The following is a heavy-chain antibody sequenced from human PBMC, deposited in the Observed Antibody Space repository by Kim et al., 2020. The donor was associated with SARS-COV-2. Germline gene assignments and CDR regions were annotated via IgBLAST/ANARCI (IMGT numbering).Heavy chain of an antibody. J-gene: IGHJ6*02. Sequence: SETLSLTCTVSGGSISSYYWSWIRQPPGKGLEWIGYIYYSGSTNYNPSLKSRVTISVDTSKNQFSLKLSSVTAADTAVYYCARGYDILTGYYTPTYYYYGMDVWGQGTTVTVSS. CDR3: ARGYDILTGYYTPTYYYYGMDV. CDR1: GGSISSYY. CDR2: IYYSGST. V-gene: IGHV4-59*13. D-gene: IGHD3-9*01.